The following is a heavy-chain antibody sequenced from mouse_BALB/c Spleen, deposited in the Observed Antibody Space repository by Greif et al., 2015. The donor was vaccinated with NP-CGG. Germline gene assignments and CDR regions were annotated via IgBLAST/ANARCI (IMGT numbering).Heavy chain of an antibody. V-gene: IGHV5-6*01. CDR3: ASRYYRYDGGYAMDY. D-gene: IGHD2-14*01. Sequence: EVQRVESGGDLVKPGGSLKLSCAASGFTFSSYGMSWVRQTPDKRLEWVATISSGGSYTYYPDSVKGRFTISRDNAKNTLYLQRSSLKSEDTAMYYGASRYYRYDGGYAMDYWGQGTSVTVSS. CDR1: GFTFSSYG. J-gene: IGHJ4*01. CDR2: ISSGGSYT.